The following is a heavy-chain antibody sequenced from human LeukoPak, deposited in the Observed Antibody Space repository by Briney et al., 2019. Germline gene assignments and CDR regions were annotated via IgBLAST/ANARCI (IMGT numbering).Heavy chain of an antibody. D-gene: IGHD4-17*01. V-gene: IGHV4-59*01. CDR1: GGSISSYY. CDR3: ARSRPYGPDAAFDI. J-gene: IGHJ3*02. Sequence: PSETLSLTCTVSGGSISSYYWSWIRQPPGKGLEWIGYIYYSGSTNYNPSLKSRVTISVDTSKNQFSLKLSSVTAADTAVYYCARSRPYGPDAAFDIWGQGTMVTVSS. CDR2: IYYSGST.